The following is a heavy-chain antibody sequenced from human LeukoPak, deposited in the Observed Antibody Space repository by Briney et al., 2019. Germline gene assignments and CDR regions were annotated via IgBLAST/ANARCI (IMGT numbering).Heavy chain of an antibody. D-gene: IGHD3-3*01. CDR1: GGSISSSSYY. CDR3: ARGWRLARRNAFDI. J-gene: IGHJ3*02. V-gene: IGHV4-39*07. CDR2: INHSGST. Sequence: PSETLSLTCTVSGGSISSSSYYWGWIRQPPGKGLEWIGEINHSGSTNYNPSLKSRVTISVDTSKNQFSLKLSSVTAADTAVYYCARGWRLARRNAFDIWGQGTMVTVSS.